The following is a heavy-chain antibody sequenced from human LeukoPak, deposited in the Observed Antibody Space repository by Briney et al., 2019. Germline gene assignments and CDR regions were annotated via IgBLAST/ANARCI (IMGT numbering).Heavy chain of an antibody. Sequence: GGSLRLSCAASGFTFRNYAMHWVRQAPSKGLEWVAVISYNAVNTQYADSLKGRFTISRDNSKYTLYLHMNNLRPEDTALYYCARGLYDSGGYHYGIRAFYFDYWGQGTLVTVSS. D-gene: IGHD3-22*01. CDR3: ARGLYDSGGYHYGIRAFYFDY. CDR2: ISYNAVNT. CDR1: GFTFRNYA. V-gene: IGHV3-30*04. J-gene: IGHJ4*02.